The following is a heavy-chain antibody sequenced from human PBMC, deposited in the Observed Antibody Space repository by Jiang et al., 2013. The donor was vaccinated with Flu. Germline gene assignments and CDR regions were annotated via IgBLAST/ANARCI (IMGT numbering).Heavy chain of an antibody. CDR3: TRESSSSWPTYYFDY. CDR1: GFTFGDYA. D-gene: IGHD6-13*01. CDR2: IRSKTYSGTT. Sequence: QLVESGGGLVQPGRSLRLSCTASGFTFGDYAMSWFRQAPGKGLEWVGFIRSKTYSGTTEYAASVKGRFTISRDDSKNIAYLQMNSLRTEDTAVYYCTRESSSSWPTYYFDYWGQGTLVTVSS. V-gene: IGHV3-49*03. J-gene: IGHJ4*02.